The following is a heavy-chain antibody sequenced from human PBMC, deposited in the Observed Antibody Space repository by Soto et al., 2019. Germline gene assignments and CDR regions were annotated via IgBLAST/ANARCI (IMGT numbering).Heavy chain of an antibody. J-gene: IGHJ6*02. V-gene: IGHV5-51*01. CDR3: ARTSAAGKYYYGMDV. Sequence: GESLKISCKGSGYSFTSYCIGWVRQMPGKGLEWMGIIYPGDSDTRYSPSFQGQVTISADKSISTAYLQWSSLKASDTAMYYCARTSAAGKYYYGMDVWGQGTTVTVSS. CDR1: GYSFTSYC. CDR2: IYPGDSDT. D-gene: IGHD6-13*01.